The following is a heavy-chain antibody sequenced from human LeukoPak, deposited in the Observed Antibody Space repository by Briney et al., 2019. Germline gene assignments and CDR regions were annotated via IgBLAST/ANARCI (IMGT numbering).Heavy chain of an antibody. V-gene: IGHV3-7*01. CDR1: YFMFRDYW. Sequence: PGCFLSLSCAFSYFMFRDYWMAWVRLAPGNVLECVANIRTEGHEKYDVESVRGRFTISRDNAQNSLSLQMDSLRVEDSAVYHCGRWGITAALDRWGQGTLVSVSS. CDR3: GRWGITAALDR. J-gene: IGHJ5*02. CDR2: IRTEGHEK. D-gene: IGHD2-2*01.